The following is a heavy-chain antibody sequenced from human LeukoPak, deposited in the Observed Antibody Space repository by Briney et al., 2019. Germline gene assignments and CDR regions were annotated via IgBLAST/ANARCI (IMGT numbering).Heavy chain of an antibody. CDR2: IIPIFGTA. Sequence: ASVKVSCKASGGTFSSYAISWVRQAPGQGLEWMGGIIPIFGTANYAQKFQGRVTITTDESTSTAYMELSSLRSEDTAVYYCARGLTNSLGAFDIWGQGTMVTVSS. CDR1: GGTFSSYA. V-gene: IGHV1-69*05. D-gene: IGHD4-23*01. J-gene: IGHJ3*02. CDR3: ARGLTNSLGAFDI.